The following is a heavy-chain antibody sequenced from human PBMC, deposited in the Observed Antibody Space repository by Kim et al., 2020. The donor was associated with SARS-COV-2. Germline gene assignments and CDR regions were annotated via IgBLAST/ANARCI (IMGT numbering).Heavy chain of an antibody. D-gene: IGHD3-10*01. V-gene: IGHV1-2*02. CDR3: ARALLWFGDDMGFDY. Sequence: QKFQGRVTMTRDTSISTAYMELSRLRSDDTAVYYCARALLWFGDDMGFDYWGQGTLVTVSS. J-gene: IGHJ4*02.